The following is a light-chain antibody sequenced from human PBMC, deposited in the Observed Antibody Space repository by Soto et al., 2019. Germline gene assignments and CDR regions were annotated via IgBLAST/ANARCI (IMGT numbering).Light chain of an antibody. V-gene: IGKV1-5*01. CDR2: AAS. Sequence: DIQMTQSPSTLSASVGDRVTITCRASQSISTWLAWYQQKPGKAPKLLIYAASNLQSGVPSRFRGSRSGTEFTLTVSSLQPEDFATYYCQHYLNYPITFGQGTRLEIK. CDR1: QSISTW. CDR3: QHYLNYPIT. J-gene: IGKJ5*01.